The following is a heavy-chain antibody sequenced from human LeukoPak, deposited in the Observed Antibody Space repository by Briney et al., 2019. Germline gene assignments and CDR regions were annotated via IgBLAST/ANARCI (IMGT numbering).Heavy chain of an antibody. V-gene: IGHV3-7*01. CDR3: ARQWRELQLGY. Sequence: PGGSLRLSCAASGFTFSSYDMHWVRQAPGKGLEWVANINQDGSEKYYVDSVKGRFTISRDNAKNSLYLQMNSLRAEDTAVYYCARQWRELQLGYWGQGTLVTVSS. D-gene: IGHD1-26*01. J-gene: IGHJ4*02. CDR1: GFTFSSYD. CDR2: INQDGSEK.